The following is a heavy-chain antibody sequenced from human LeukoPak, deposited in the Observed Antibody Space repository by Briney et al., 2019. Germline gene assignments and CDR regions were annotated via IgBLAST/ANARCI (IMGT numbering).Heavy chain of an antibody. Sequence: PSETLSLTRSVSGGSITSGRYYRTWIRQYPEKGLEWIGYSYYSGSTHFKPSLKSRAAISLDKSKNQFSLNLTSATAADTAVYYCARATYDLLTGYYLDSWGQGTLVTVSS. J-gene: IGHJ4*02. CDR2: SYYSGST. CDR1: GGSITSGRYY. V-gene: IGHV4-31*03. CDR3: ARATYDLLTGYYLDS. D-gene: IGHD3-9*01.